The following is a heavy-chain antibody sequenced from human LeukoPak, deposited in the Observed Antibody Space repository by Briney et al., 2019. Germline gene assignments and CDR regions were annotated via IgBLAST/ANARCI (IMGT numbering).Heavy chain of an antibody. D-gene: IGHD3-22*01. V-gene: IGHV4-39*06. CDR1: GGSISSSSYY. Sequence: PSETLSLTCTVSGGSISSSSYYWGWIRQSPGKGLEWIGSIYYSGSTYYNPSLKSRVTISVDTSKNQFPLKLSSVTAADAAVYYCARKNYSSGYYYVNGNAFDIWGQGTMVTVSS. CDR3: ARKNYSSGYYYVNGNAFDI. CDR2: IYYSGST. J-gene: IGHJ3*02.